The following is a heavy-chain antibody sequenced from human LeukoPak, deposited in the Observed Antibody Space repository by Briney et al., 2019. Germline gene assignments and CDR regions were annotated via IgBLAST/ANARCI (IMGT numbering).Heavy chain of an antibody. CDR3: AREYYFYHMDG. J-gene: IGHJ6*03. V-gene: IGHV3-20*04. Sequence: GGSLRLSCAASRFTFNEYGMSWVRQTAGKGLEWVSGINWNGRSIGYADSVKGRFTISRDNAENSLYLQMNSLRAEDTAVYYCAREYYFYHMDGWGEGTTVTVS. CDR1: RFTFNEYG. CDR2: INWNGRSI.